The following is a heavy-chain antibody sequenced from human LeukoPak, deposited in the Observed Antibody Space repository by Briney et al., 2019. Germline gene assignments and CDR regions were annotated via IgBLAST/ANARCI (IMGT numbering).Heavy chain of an antibody. CDR1: GFTFSSYW. Sequence: PGGSLRLSCAASGFTFSSYWMHWVRQAPGKGLVWVSRINSDGSSTSYADSVKGRFTISRDNAKNSLYLQMNCLRAEDTAVYYCARENWEKYNDLWSGSLTDWGQGTLVTVSS. D-gene: IGHD3-3*01. CDR2: INSDGSST. V-gene: IGHV3-74*01. J-gene: IGHJ4*02. CDR3: ARENWEKYNDLWSGSLTD.